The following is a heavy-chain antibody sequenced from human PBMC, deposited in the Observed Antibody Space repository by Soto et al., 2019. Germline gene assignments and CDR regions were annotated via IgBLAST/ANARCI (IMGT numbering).Heavy chain of an antibody. CDR3: ARGGEYSSSSALDY. V-gene: IGHV3-30-3*01. Sequence: QVQLVESGGGVVQPGRSLRLSCAASGFTFSSYAMHWVRQAPGKGLEWVAVISYDGSNKYYADSVKGRFTISRDNSKNTLYLQMNSLRAEDTAVYYCARGGEYSSSSALDYWGQGTLVTVSS. D-gene: IGHD6-6*01. J-gene: IGHJ4*02. CDR2: ISYDGSNK. CDR1: GFTFSSYA.